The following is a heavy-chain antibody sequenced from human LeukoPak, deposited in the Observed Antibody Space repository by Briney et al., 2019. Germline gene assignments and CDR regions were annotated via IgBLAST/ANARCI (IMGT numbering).Heavy chain of an antibody. CDR3: ARVGHSSGSTGGDFDY. V-gene: IGHV4-31*03. CDR2: IYYSGST. CDR1: GVSISSGGYY. D-gene: IGHD6-19*01. Sequence: PSETLSLTCTVSGVSISSGGYYWSWIRQHPGKGLEWIGYIYYSGSTYYNPSLKSRVTISVDTSKNQFSLKLSSVTAADTAVYYCARVGHSSGSTGGDFDYWGQGTLVTVSS. J-gene: IGHJ4*02.